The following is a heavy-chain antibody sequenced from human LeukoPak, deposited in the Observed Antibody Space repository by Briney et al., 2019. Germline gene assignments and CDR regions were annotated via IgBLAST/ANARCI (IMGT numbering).Heavy chain of an antibody. J-gene: IGHJ3*02. V-gene: IGHV4-59*12. CDR1: SGSITSYY. D-gene: IGHD3-10*01. CDR3: AKSNGYGLVDI. CDR2: IFYSGST. Sequence: PSETLSLTCSVSSGSITSYYWSWLRQPPGKGLEWIGNIFYSGSTYYSPSLKSRVTISLDTSRNQFSLKLNSVTAADTAVYYCAKSNGYGLVDIWGQGTMVTVSS.